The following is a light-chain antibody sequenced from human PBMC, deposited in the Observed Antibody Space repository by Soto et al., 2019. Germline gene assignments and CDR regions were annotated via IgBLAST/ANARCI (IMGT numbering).Light chain of an antibody. J-gene: IGKJ1*01. CDR2: AAS. CDR1: QSISRY. CDR3: LQHNSYLWT. V-gene: IGKV1-17*01. Sequence: DIQMTQSPSSMSASVGYRITITCRASQSISRYLNWYQHKQGKAPKLLINAASSLERGVPSRFSGGVSGTDGTITISSLKPEDGATYYCLQHNSYLWTFGQGTKVDIK.